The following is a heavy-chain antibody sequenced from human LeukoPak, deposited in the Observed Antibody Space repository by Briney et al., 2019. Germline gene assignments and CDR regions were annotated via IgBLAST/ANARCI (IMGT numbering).Heavy chain of an antibody. Sequence: GGSLRLSCAASGFTFSSYEMNWVRQAPGKGLEWVSYISSSGSTIYYADSVKGRFTISRDNAKNSLYLQMNSLRAEDTAVYYCARGLRYGDYHALGFDYWGQGALVTVSS. V-gene: IGHV3-48*03. CDR2: ISSSGSTI. J-gene: IGHJ4*02. D-gene: IGHD4-17*01. CDR1: GFTFSSYE. CDR3: ARGLRYGDYHALGFDY.